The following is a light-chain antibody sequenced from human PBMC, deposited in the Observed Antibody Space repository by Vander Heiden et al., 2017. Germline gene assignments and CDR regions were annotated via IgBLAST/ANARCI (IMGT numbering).Light chain of an antibody. V-gene: IGKV1-39*01. CDR1: QSISSY. J-gene: IGKJ4*01. CDR3: QQSDSTPFT. Sequence: DIQMTQPPASLSASVADSVTITCRASQSISSYLNWYQQKPGKAPKLLIYAASSLQSGVPSRFSGSGSGTDFTLTISSLQPEDFATYYCQQSDSTPFTFGGGTKVXIK. CDR2: AAS.